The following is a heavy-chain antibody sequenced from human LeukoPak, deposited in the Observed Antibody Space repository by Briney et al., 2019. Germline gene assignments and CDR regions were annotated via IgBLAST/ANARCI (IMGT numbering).Heavy chain of an antibody. CDR2: ISSSSYI. CDR3: ARELRYFDWSPTGYFDY. J-gene: IGHJ4*02. V-gene: IGHV3-21*01. D-gene: IGHD3-9*01. Sequence: GGSLRLSCAASGFTFSSYSMNWVRQAPGRGLEWVSSISSSSYIYYADSVKGRFTISRDNAKNSLYLQMNSLRAEDTAVYYCARELRYFDWSPTGYFDYWGQGTLVTVSS. CDR1: GFTFSSYS.